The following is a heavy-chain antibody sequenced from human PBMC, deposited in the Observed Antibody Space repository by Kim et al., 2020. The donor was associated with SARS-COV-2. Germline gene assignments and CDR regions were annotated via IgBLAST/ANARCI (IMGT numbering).Heavy chain of an antibody. CDR2: ISYDGSNK. CDR3: ARVNVGATELDY. J-gene: IGHJ4*02. CDR1: GFTFSSYA. D-gene: IGHD1-26*01. Sequence: GGSLRLSCAASGFTFSSYAMHWVRQAPGKGLEWVAVISYDGSNKYYADSVKGRFTISRDNSKNTLYLQMNSLRAEDTAVYYCARVNVGATELDYWGQGTLVTVSS. V-gene: IGHV3-30*04.